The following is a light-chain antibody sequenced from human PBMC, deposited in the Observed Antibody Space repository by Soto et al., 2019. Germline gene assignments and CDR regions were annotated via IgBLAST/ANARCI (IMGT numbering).Light chain of an antibody. CDR2: DVN. CDR3: CSYAGSYTFGVI. V-gene: IGLV2-11*01. J-gene: IGLJ2*01. CDR1: SSDVGGYNY. Sequence: QSALTQPRSVSGSPGQSITISCTGTSSDVGGYNYVSWYQHHPGKAPTLMIYDVNRRPSGVPDRFSGSKSGNTASLTISGLQAEDEADYYCCSYAGSYTFGVIFGGGTKLTVL.